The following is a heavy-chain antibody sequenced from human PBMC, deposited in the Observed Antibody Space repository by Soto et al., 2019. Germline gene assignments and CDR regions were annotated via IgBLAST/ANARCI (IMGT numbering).Heavy chain of an antibody. V-gene: IGHV3-15*01. CDR1: GITFTNAW. CDR3: TIDPGDYEDF. D-gene: IGHD4-17*01. CDR2: IKNKADGGTT. J-gene: IGHJ4*02. Sequence: GSLRLSCATSGITFTNAWMSWVRQAPGKGLEWVGRIKNKADGGTTDYAAPVRGRFTISRDDSKNTLFLQMNSLETEDTAVYYCTIDPGDYEDFWGQGTLVTVSS.